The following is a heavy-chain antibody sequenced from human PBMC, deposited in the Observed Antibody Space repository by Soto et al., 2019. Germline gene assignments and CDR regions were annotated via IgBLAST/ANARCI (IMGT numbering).Heavy chain of an antibody. J-gene: IGHJ3*02. CDR3: AKRMVRGPQYTPDAFDI. V-gene: IGHV3-23*01. CDR1: GFTFSSYA. CDR2: ISGSGGST. Sequence: PGGSLRLSCAASGFTFSSYAMSWVRQAPGKGLEWVSAISGSGGSTYYADSVKGRFTISRDNSKNTLYLQMNSLRAEDTAVYYCAKRMVRGPQYTPDAFDIWGQGTMVTVSS. D-gene: IGHD3-10*01.